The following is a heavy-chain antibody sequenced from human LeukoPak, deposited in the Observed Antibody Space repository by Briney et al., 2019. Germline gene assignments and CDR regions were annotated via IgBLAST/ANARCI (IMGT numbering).Heavy chain of an antibody. Sequence: GRSLRLSCTTSGFTFGVYVMSWVRQAPGKGLEWVGFIRSKGYGGTTEYAASVKGRFTISRDDSESIAYLQMSSLKTEDTAVYYSTRSAGFFSGWYHDYWGQGTLVTVSS. J-gene: IGHJ4*02. D-gene: IGHD6-19*01. CDR1: GFTFGVYV. CDR2: IRSKGYGGTT. V-gene: IGHV3-49*04. CDR3: TRSAGFFSGWYHDY.